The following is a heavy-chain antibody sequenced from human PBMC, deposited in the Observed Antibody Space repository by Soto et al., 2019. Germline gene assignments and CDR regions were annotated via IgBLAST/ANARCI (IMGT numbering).Heavy chain of an antibody. J-gene: IGHJ5*02. D-gene: IGHD2-2*01. CDR2: IYYSGST. V-gene: IGHV4-59*08. CDR3: SRSLGYCISTSCYGWWSEYNWFDP. Sequence: TSETLSLTCTVSGGSISSYYWSWIRQPPGKGLEWIGYIYYSGSTNYNPSNKSRVTISVDTSKNQFSLKLNSMTAADTAVYYCSRSLGYCISTSCYGWWSEYNWFDPWGQGTLVTVS. CDR1: GGSISSYY.